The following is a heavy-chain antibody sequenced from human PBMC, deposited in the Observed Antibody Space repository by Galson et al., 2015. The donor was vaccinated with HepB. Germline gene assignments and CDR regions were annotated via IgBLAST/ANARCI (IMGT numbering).Heavy chain of an antibody. J-gene: IGHJ4*02. CDR2: IDPSDSYS. D-gene: IGHD5-24*01. Sequence: QSGAEVKKPGESLKISCKGSGYSFTSYWIGWVRQMPGKGLEWMGRIDPSDSYSKYSPSFQGHVTVSADKSINTAYLQWSSLKASDSAMYYCARRGSRRDGYNSALFDYWGQGTLVTVSS. V-gene: IGHV5-10-1*01. CDR3: ARRGSRRDGYNSALFDY. CDR1: GYSFTSYW.